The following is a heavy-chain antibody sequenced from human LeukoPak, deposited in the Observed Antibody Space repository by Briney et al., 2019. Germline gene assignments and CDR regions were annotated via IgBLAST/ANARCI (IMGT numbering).Heavy chain of an antibody. V-gene: IGHV3-48*02. J-gene: IGHJ3*02. CDR2: ISSSSSTI. Sequence: GGSLRLSCAASGFTFSSYSMNWVRQAPGKGLEWVSYISSSSSTIYYADSVKGRFTISRDNAKNSLYLQMNSLRDEDTAVYYCARELRSGYSYGSFAFDIWGQGTMVTASS. CDR3: ARELRSGYSYGSFAFDI. CDR1: GFTFSSYS. D-gene: IGHD5-18*01.